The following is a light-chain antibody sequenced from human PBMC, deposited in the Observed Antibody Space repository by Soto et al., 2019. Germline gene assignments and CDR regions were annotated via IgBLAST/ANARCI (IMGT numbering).Light chain of an antibody. CDR2: DAS. V-gene: IGKV3-11*01. CDR3: QRRRNWPPLT. J-gene: IGKJ4*01. Sequence: EVVLTQSPATLSLSPGERATLSCTASQSISTYLTWYQHKPGQAPRLLIYDASRRAPGIPARFSGSGSGTDFTLTISSLEPEDFAVYYCQRRRNWPPLTFGGGTKVEIK. CDR1: QSISTY.